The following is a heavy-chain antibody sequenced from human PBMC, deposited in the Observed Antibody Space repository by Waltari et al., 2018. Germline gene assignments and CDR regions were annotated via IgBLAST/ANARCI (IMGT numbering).Heavy chain of an antibody. V-gene: IGHV3-74*01. D-gene: IGHD1-20*01. J-gene: IGHJ4*02. CDR1: GFTASCVS. Sequence: ELQLVESGGGLVQPGGSLRPSCTAPGFTASCVSTHWVRHPPGKGLGWVSRINSDGSSTIHADSVKGRFTISRDNAKSTLYLQMNSLRAEDTAVYYCAREINWNDGGRFFDSWGQGTLVTVSS. CDR2: INSDGSST. CDR3: AREINWNDGGRFFDS.